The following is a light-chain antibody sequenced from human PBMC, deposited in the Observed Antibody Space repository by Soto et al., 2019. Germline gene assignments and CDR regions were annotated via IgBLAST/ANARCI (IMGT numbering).Light chain of an antibody. Sequence: QLTHSPSVLSATVKDRVTITCRASQDISDYLAWYQQKPGKAPELLIYAASTLQSGVPSRFSGSGSGTEFTLTVSSLQPEDFATYYCLQLNSYPRPFGQGAK. CDR2: AAS. J-gene: IGKJ1*01. CDR1: QDISDY. CDR3: LQLNSYPRP. V-gene: IGKV1-9*01.